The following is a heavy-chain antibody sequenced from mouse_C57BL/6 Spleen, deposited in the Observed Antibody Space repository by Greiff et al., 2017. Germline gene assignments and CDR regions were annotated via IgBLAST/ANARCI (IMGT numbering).Heavy chain of an antibody. V-gene: IGHV1-26*01. CDR2: INPNNGGT. CDR3: ARTSNYNYYYAMDY. Sequence: EVQLQQSGPELVKPGASVKISCKASGYTFTDYYMNWVKQSHGKSLEWIGDINPNNGGTSYNQKFKGKATLTVDKSSSTAYMELRSLTSEDSAVYYCARTSNYNYYYAMDYWGQGTSVTVSS. J-gene: IGHJ4*01. D-gene: IGHD2-5*01. CDR1: GYTFTDYY.